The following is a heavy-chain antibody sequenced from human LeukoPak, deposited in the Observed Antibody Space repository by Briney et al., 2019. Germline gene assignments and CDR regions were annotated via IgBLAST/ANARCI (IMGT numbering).Heavy chain of an antibody. CDR2: IYYSGST. V-gene: IGHV4-59*01. CDR1: GGSISSYY. Sequence: SETLSLTCTVSGGSISSYYWSWIRQPPGKGLEWIGYIYYSGSTNYNPSLKSRVTISVDTSKNQFSLRLISVTAADTAVYYCARDREGGFDPWGQGTLVTVSS. J-gene: IGHJ5*02. CDR3: ARDREGGFDP. D-gene: IGHD3-10*01.